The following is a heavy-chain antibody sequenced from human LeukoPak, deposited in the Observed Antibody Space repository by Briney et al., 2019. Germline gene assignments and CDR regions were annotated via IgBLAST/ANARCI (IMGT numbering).Heavy chain of an antibody. D-gene: IGHD6-13*01. CDR1: GFTFSRYW. CDR3: ARGLPGYSNTWNDH. J-gene: IGHJ5*02. Sequence: PGGSLRLSCAASGFTFSRYWMHWVRQAPGKGLVWVSRTNSDGSLPSYADSVKGRFTISRDNAKNTLYLQINSLGVEDTAIYYCARGLPGYSNTWNDHWGQGTLVTVSS. V-gene: IGHV3-74*01. CDR2: TNSDGSLP.